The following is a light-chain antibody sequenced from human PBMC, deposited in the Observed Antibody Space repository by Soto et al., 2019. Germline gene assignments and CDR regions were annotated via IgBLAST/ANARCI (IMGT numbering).Light chain of an antibody. CDR3: QQYGSSPMT. Sequence: EIVLTQSPGTLSLYPGERATLSCRASQSVSSSYLAWYQQKPVQAPRLLIYGAYSRATGLPGRFSGSRSGTDFTLTIIRLEPEEFAVYDCQQYGSSPMTFGQGTKVAVK. J-gene: IGKJ1*01. CDR1: QSVSSSY. CDR2: GAY. V-gene: IGKV3-20*01.